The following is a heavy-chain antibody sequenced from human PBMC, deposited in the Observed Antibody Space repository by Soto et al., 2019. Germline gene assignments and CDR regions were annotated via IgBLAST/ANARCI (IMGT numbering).Heavy chain of an antibody. V-gene: IGHV3-7*03. CDR1: AITFSSFW. CDR3: PRGTGWLQEY. CDR2: IKEDGSDE. Sequence: EVQLVESGGGLVQPGGSLRLSCVDSAITFSSFWMTWVRQAPGKRLEWVAIIKEDGSDELYVDSVRGRFTISRDNSKNSLYLHLNSLRTEDRVIYYCPRGTGWLQEYWGRGTLVTVSS. D-gene: IGHD6-19*01. J-gene: IGHJ4*02.